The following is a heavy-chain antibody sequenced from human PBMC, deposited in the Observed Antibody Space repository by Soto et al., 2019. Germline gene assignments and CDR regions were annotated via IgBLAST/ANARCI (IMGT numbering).Heavy chain of an antibody. CDR1: GGSIGSGGYY. CDR3: AGPRYYSDSTGYPLFDY. Sequence: TLSLTCTVSGGSIGSGGYYWSWIRQHPGEGLEWIANIYNRGSTYYNPSLKSRVTISLDTSKKQFSLKLSSVTAADTAVYYCAGPRYYSDSTGYPLFDYWGQGTLVTVSS. CDR2: IYNRGST. D-gene: IGHD3-22*01. V-gene: IGHV4-31*03. J-gene: IGHJ4*02.